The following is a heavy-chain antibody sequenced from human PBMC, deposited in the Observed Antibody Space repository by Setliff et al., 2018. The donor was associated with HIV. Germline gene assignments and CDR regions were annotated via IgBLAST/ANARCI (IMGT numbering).Heavy chain of an antibody. V-gene: IGHV3-66*01. CDR1: GFTVSSNY. D-gene: IGHD2-15*01. CDR3: ARDRGKSGGVLPGWFDS. J-gene: IGHJ5*01. Sequence: GGSLRLSCAASGFTVSSNYMSWVRQAPGKGLEWVSVIYSGGSTYYTDSLKGRFTISRDNARSSLYLEMNSLRAEDTAVYYCARDRGKSGGVLPGWFDSWGQGTLVTVSS. CDR2: IYSGGST.